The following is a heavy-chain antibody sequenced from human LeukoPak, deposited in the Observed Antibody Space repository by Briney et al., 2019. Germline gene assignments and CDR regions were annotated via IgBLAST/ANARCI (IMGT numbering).Heavy chain of an antibody. V-gene: IGHV3-74*01. CDR1: GFIFSSYW. Sequence: GGSLRLSCAASGFIFSSYWMHWVRHAPGKGLAWVSRINTDGSSTSYADSVKGRFTISRDNAKNTLYLQMNSLRAEDTAVYYCAKDRSIGTYYTFDSWGQGTLVTVSS. CDR3: AKDRSIGTYYTFDS. D-gene: IGHD1-26*01. CDR2: INTDGSST. J-gene: IGHJ4*02.